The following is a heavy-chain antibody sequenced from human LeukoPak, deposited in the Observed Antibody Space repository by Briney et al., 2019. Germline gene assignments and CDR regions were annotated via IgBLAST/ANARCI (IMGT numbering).Heavy chain of an antibody. Sequence: SETLSLTCAVYGGSFSGYYWSWIRQPPGKGLEWIGEINHSGSTNYNPSLKSRVTISVDTSKNQFSLKLSSVTAADTAVYYCARHKNDYVWGSYRQNYYFDYWGQGTLVTVSS. CDR3: ARHKNDYVWGSYRQNYYFDY. CDR1: GGSFSGYY. CDR2: INHSGST. J-gene: IGHJ4*02. D-gene: IGHD3-16*02. V-gene: IGHV4-34*01.